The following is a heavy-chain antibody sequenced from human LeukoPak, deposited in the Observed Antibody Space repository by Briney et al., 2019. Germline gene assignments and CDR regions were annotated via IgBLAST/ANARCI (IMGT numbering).Heavy chain of an antibody. V-gene: IGHV4-30-4*01. CDR1: GGSISSGDYY. CDR3: ARADDYYGSGSYYRGFGY. CDR2: IYYSGST. Sequence: SETLSLTCTVSGGSISSGDYYWSWIRQPPGKGLEWTGYIYYSGSTYYNPSLKSRVTISVDTSKNQFSLKLSSETAADTAVYYCARADDYYGSGSYYRGFGYWGQGTLVTVSS. J-gene: IGHJ4*02. D-gene: IGHD3-10*01.